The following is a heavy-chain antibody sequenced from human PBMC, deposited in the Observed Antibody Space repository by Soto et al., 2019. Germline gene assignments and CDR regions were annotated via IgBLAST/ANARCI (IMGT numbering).Heavy chain of an antibody. J-gene: IGHJ5*02. CDR1: GGSFSGYY. Sequence: QVQLQQWGAGLLKPSETLSLTCAVYGGSFSGYYWSWVRQPPGKGLEWIGEINHSGSTNYNPSLKSRVPISVDTSKNQFSLKLSSVTAADTAVYYCSRLPRITVFGVVITQNNWFDPWGQGTLVTVSS. CDR3: SRLPRITVFGVVITQNNWFDP. V-gene: IGHV4-34*01. D-gene: IGHD3-3*01. CDR2: INHSGST.